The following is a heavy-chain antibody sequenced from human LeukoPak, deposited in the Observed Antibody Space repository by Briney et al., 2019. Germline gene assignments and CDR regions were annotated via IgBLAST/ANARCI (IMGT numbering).Heavy chain of an antibody. CDR3: AKEDSRYFDY. V-gene: IGHV3-30*18. D-gene: IGHD4-11*01. J-gene: IGHJ4*02. CDR2: ISYDGSNK. CDR1: GFTFSSYG. Sequence: PGRSLRLSCAASGFTFSSYGMHWVRQAPGKGLEWVAVISYDGSNKYYADSVKGRFTISRDNSKNTLYLQMNSLRAEDTAVYYCAKEDSRYFDYWGQGTLVTVSS.